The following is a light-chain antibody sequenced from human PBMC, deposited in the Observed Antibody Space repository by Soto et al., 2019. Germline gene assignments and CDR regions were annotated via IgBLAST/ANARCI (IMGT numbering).Light chain of an antibody. V-gene: IGLV2-14*01. CDR1: SGDVGAYKY. J-gene: IGLJ2*01. CDR3: SSYTSSTTRV. Sequence: QSALTQPASVSGSPGQSITISCTGSSGDVGAYKYICWYQQHPGKAPKLMIYEVSNRPSGVSNRFSGFKSGNTASLTISGLQAEDEADYYCSSYTSSTTRVFGGGTKLTVL. CDR2: EVS.